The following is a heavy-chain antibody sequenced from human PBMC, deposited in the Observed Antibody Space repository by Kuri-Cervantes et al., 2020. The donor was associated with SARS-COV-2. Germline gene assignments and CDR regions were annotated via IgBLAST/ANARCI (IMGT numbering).Heavy chain of an antibody. D-gene: IGHD2-2*01. Sequence: GRSLKISCAASGFTFSSYAMSWVRQAPGKGLEWVSAISGSGGSTYYADSVKGRFTISRDNSKNTLYLQMNSLRAGDTAVYYCAKVCGDIVVVPAAKYFQHWGQGTLVTVSS. CDR2: ISGSGGST. J-gene: IGHJ1*01. CDR3: AKVCGDIVVVPAAKYFQH. V-gene: IGHV3-23*01. CDR1: GFTFSSYA.